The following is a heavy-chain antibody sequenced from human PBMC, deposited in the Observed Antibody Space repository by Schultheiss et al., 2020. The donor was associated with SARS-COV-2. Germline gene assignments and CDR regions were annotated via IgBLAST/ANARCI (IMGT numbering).Heavy chain of an antibody. V-gene: IGHV3-30*12. CDR2: ISYDGSNK. CDR3: TTHYYDYVWGSYRWFDP. Sequence: GGSLRLSCAASGFTFSSYGMHWVRQAPGKGLEWVAVISYDGSNKYYADSVKGRFTISRDNSKNTLYLQMNSLKTEDTAVYYCTTHYYDYVWGSYRWFDPWGQGTLVTVSS. CDR1: GFTFSSYG. D-gene: IGHD3-16*02. J-gene: IGHJ5*02.